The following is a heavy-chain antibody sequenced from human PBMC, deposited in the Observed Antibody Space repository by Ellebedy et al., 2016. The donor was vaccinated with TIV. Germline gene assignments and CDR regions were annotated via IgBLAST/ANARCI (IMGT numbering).Heavy chain of an antibody. CDR3: ARDISRRSPIVRDY. J-gene: IGHJ4*02. Sequence: ASVKVSCKASGDTFTRYYFHWVRQAPGRGLEWMGVIDPGVGTTTYAQKFQGRVTMTRDTSTTTLYMELSNLRSEDTALYFCARDISRRSPIVRDYWGRGTLVTVSS. CDR2: IDPGVGTT. V-gene: IGHV1-46*01. D-gene: IGHD3-10*01. CDR1: GDTFTRYY.